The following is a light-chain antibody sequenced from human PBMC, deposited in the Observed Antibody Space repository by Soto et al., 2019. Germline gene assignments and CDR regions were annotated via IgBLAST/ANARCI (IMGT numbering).Light chain of an antibody. CDR3: QQYDNWLWT. Sequence: ETVMTQFPATLSVSPGERATLSCRASQSVSSNLAWYQQKPGQAPRLLIYGASTRATGIPARFSGSESGTEFTLTISSLQSEDFAVYYCQQYDNWLWTFGQGTKVEVK. CDR1: QSVSSN. V-gene: IGKV3-15*01. J-gene: IGKJ1*01. CDR2: GAS.